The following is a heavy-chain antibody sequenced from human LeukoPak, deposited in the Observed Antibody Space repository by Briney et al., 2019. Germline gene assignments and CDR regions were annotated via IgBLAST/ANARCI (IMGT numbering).Heavy chain of an antibody. D-gene: IGHD4-17*01. CDR2: ISYDGSNK. CDR1: GFTFSSYA. Sequence: GRSLRLSCAASGFTFSSYAMHWVRQAPDKGLEWVAVISYDGSNKYYADSVKGRFTISRDNSKNTLYLQMNSLRAEDTAVYYCARDLLDSTVTNSDYWGQGTLVTVSS. CDR3: ARDLLDSTVTNSDY. J-gene: IGHJ4*02. V-gene: IGHV3-30*04.